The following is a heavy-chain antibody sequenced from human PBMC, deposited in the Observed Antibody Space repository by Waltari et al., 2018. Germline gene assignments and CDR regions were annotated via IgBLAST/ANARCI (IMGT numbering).Heavy chain of an antibody. J-gene: IGHJ4*02. CDR3: AKTITIFGVAEGLDY. CDR1: GFTFSNYG. V-gene: IGHV3-30*18. CDR2: ISYDGSNK. Sequence: QVQLVESGGGVVQPGRSLRLSCAASGFTFSNYGMHWVRQAPGKGLEWVALISYDGSNKYYADSVKGRFTISRDNSKNTLYLQMISLRAEDTAVYYCAKTITIFGVAEGLDYWGQGTLVTVSS. D-gene: IGHD3-3*01.